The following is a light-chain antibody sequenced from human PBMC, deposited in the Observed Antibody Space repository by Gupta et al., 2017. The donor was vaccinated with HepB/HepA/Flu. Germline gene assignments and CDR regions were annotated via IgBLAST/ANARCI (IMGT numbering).Light chain of an antibody. V-gene: IGKV1-39*01. CDR2: STS. CDR3: QQSYGNSIT. J-gene: IGKJ4*01. CDR1: QSISNH. Sequence: DIQLTEPPSSLSASIGDRVTITCRASQSISNHLNWYQQKSGKAPKLLIYSTSTLQSGVPSRFSGSGSGTQFTLTISGLQPEDCASYYCQQSYGNSITFGGGTKVEVK.